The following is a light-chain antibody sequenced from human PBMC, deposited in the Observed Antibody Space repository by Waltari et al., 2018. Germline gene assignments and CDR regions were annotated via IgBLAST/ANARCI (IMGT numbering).Light chain of an antibody. Sequence: DIQMTQSPSSLSTSVGDRVTITCRASATITNYLNWYQQKPGKGPKLLIYGASSLQSRVPSRFSGSGSVTEFTLTISNLQPEDFATYYCQQNYNFPTFGQGTRLEIK. V-gene: IGKV1-39*01. J-gene: IGKJ5*01. CDR2: GAS. CDR3: QQNYNFPT. CDR1: ATITNY.